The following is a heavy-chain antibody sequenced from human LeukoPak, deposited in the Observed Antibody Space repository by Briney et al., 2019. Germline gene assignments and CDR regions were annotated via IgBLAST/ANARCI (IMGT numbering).Heavy chain of an antibody. D-gene: IGHD6-19*01. CDR3: AKDGGYSSAWYPNDY. CDR1: GFTFSSYA. J-gene: IGHJ4*02. CDR2: ISGSGGST. V-gene: IGHV3-23*01. Sequence: PGGSLRLSCAASGFTFSSYAMSWVRQAPGKGLEWVSAISGSGGSTYYADSVKGRYTISRDNSKNTLHLQMNSLRAEDTAVYYCAKDGGYSSAWYPNDYWGQGTLVTVSS.